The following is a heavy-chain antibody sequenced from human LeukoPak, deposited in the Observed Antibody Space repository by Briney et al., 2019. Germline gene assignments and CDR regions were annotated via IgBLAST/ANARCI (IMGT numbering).Heavy chain of an antibody. V-gene: IGHV1-8*03. CDR3: ARGDYDFWSPPGRHHYYYYYMDV. J-gene: IGHJ6*03. CDR1: GYTFTSYD. CDR2: MNPNSGNT. Sequence: ASVKVSCKASGYTFTSYDINWVRQATGQGLEWMGWMNPNSGNTGYAQRFQGRVTITRNTSISTAYMELSSLRSEDTAVYYCARGDYDFWSPPGRHHYYYYYMDVWGKGTTVTVSS. D-gene: IGHD3-3*01.